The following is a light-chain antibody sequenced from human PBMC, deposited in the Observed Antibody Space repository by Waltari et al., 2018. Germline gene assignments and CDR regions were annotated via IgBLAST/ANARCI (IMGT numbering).Light chain of an antibody. CDR3: QNHERLPAT. J-gene: IGKJ1*01. V-gene: IGKV3-20*01. CDR2: GAS. Sequence: EIVLTQSPGTLSLSPGERATLSCRASQCISRSLAWYQQKPDQAPRLLIYGASNRATGLPDRFSGSGSGTDFSLTISRLEPEDFAVYYCQNHERLPATFGQGTKVEIK. CDR1: QCISRS.